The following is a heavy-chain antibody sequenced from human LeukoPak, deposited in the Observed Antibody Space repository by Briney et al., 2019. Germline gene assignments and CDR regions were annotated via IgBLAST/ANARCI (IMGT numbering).Heavy chain of an antibody. CDR1: GFTFSSFT. V-gene: IGHV3-21*01. D-gene: IGHD2-15*01. J-gene: IGHJ5*02. Sequence: PGGSLTLSCAASGFTFSSFTIHWVRQAPGKGLEWVSSISGSSTYLYYADSLRGRFTMSRHNAKNSVYLQMNSLRVDDTAVYYCARDRGMGFDPWGHGTLVTVSS. CDR3: ARDRGMGFDP. CDR2: ISGSSTYL.